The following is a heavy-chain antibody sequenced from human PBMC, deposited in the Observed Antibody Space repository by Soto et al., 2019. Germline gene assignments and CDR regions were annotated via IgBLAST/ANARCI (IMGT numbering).Heavy chain of an antibody. CDR2: ISSSSSYI. D-gene: IGHD1-26*01. CDR3: ARGRAYRPENGLDA. CDR1: GFTFSSYS. Sequence: RLSCAASGFTFSSYSVNWVRQSPGKGLEWVSSISSSSSYIYYADSVKGRFTISRDNAKNSLYLQMNSLRAEDTAVYYCARGRAYRPENGLDAWGQGTMVTVSS. J-gene: IGHJ5*02. V-gene: IGHV3-21*04.